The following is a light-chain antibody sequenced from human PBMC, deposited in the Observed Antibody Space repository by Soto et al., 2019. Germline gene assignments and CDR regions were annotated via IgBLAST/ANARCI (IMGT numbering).Light chain of an antibody. J-gene: IGKJ5*01. CDR1: QDIGSKY. V-gene: IGKV3-20*01. Sequence: EIALTQSPGTLSLSPGERATLSCRASQDIGSKYLAWYQQKPGQAPRLLIYAASSRATGIPDRFSGSGSGTDFTLTISRLEPEDFAVYHCQQYTNSPGITFGQGTRLEIK. CDR2: AAS. CDR3: QQYTNSPGIT.